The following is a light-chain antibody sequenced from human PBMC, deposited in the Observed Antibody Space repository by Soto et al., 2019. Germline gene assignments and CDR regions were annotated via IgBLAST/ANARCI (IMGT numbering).Light chain of an antibody. Sequence: EIVLTQSPGTLSLSPGERATLSCRASQSVSSNYLAWYQQKPGQAPKVLIYRAYIRATGIQDRFTGSGSGTDFTLTISRLEPEDFAVYYCKQYGSSPLTVGGGTKVDIK. J-gene: IGKJ4*01. CDR1: QSVSSNY. CDR3: KQYGSSPLT. V-gene: IGKV3-20*01. CDR2: RAY.